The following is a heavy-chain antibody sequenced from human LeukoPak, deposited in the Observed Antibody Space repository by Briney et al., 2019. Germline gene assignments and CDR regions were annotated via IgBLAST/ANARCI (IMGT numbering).Heavy chain of an antibody. V-gene: IGHV3-48*04. CDR1: GFTFSSYA. Sequence: PGGSLRLSCAASGFTFSSYAMSWVRQAPGKGLEWVSYISSRSDSIFYADSVKGRFTISRDNAKNSLYLQMNSLRAEDTAVYYCARDFWDYGGDYWGQGTLVTVSS. CDR3: ARDFWDYGGDY. D-gene: IGHD4-23*01. J-gene: IGHJ4*02. CDR2: ISSRSDSI.